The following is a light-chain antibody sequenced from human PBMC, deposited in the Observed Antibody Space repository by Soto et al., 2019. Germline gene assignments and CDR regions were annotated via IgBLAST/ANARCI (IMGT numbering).Light chain of an antibody. CDR2: DAS. Sequence: DIQMTQSPSSLSASVGDRVTITCQASQDISNYLNWYQQKPGKAPKLLIYDASNLETGFPSRFSGSGSGTDFTFTISSLQPEDIATYYCQQYDNLPRTFGQGPKLEIK. CDR3: QQYDNLPRT. J-gene: IGKJ2*01. V-gene: IGKV1-33*01. CDR1: QDISNY.